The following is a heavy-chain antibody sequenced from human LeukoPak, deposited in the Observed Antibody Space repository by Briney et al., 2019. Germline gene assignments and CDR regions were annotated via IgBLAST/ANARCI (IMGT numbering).Heavy chain of an antibody. Sequence: SGGSLRLSSAASGFTFSSYAMSWVRQAPGKGLEWGSAISGSGGSTYYADSVKGRFTISRDNSKNTLYLQMNSLRAEDTAVYYCAKALLEPFDYWGQGTLVTVSP. CDR3: AKALLEPFDY. CDR1: GFTFSSYA. CDR2: ISGSGGST. D-gene: IGHD3-3*01. J-gene: IGHJ4*02. V-gene: IGHV3-23*01.